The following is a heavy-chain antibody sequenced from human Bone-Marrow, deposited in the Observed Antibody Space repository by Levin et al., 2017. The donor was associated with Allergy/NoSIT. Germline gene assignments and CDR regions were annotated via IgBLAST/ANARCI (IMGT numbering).Heavy chain of an antibody. CDR2: INPNSGAT. CDR1: GYTFIDYY. D-gene: IGHD6-19*01. Sequence: ASVKVSCKASGYTFIDYYLHWVRQAPGQRLEWVGWINPNSGATNYGKKVQGRVTMTSDRSITTVYMDLSRLNSDDTAVYYCARELVPGGAWYGQYFEHWGQGTLVTVSS. V-gene: IGHV1-2*02. CDR3: ARELVPGGAWYGQYFEH. J-gene: IGHJ1*01.